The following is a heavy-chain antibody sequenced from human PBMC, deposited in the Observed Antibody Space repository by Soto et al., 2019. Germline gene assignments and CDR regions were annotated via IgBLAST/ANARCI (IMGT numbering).Heavy chain of an antibody. CDR2: IYYSGRT. V-gene: IGHV4-30-4*01. D-gene: IGHD6-6*01. Sequence: SETLSLTCTVSGGSISSDYYYWSWIRQPPGKGLEWIGYIYYSGRTAYNPSLKIRIIISIDTSKNQFSLSLNSLNAADTAVYYCAGELSNSPEYFDFWGRGTLVTVSS. CDR1: GGSISSDYYY. CDR3: AGELSNSPEYFDF. J-gene: IGHJ4*02.